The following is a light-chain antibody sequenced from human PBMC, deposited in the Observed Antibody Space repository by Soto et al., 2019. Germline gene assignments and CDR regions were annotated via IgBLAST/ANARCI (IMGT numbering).Light chain of an antibody. CDR2: GAS. CDR3: QQYSSSPLIT. CDR1: QILSADH. J-gene: IGKJ5*01. Sequence: EIVFTQSPDTLSLSPGQRATLTCRASQILSADHIAWYQQKPGQPPKFLLYGASIRATGIPDRFSGSGSGAHFTLTISSLEPEDFAVYHCQQYSSSPLITFGQGTRREN. V-gene: IGKV3-20*01.